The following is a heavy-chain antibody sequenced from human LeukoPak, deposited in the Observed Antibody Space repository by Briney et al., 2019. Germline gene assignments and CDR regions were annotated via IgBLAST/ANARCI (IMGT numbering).Heavy chain of an antibody. CDR3: AGGSYRYAFDI. Sequence: SETLSLPWTVSGGSVSSGSYYWSWIRQPPGKGPEWIGYIYYSGSTNYNPSLKSQVTISVDTSKNQFSLKLSSVTAADTAVYYCAGGSYRYAFDIWGQGTMVTVSS. CDR2: IYYSGST. V-gene: IGHV4-61*01. J-gene: IGHJ3*02. CDR1: GGSVSSGSYY. D-gene: IGHD1-26*01.